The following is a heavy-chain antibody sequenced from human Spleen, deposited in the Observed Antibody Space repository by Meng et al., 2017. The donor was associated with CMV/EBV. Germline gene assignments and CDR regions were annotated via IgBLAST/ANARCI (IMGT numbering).Heavy chain of an antibody. CDR1: GHTLTELS. J-gene: IGHJ4*02. D-gene: IGHD5-18*01. V-gene: IGHV1-24*01. Sequence: ASVKVSCKVSGHTLTELSLHWVRQAPGKGLEWMGGFDPEDGETIYAQKFQGRVTMTEDSSTDTSTSTVYMELSSLRSEDTAVYYCARDIGGYSYGLVYWGQGTLVTVSS. CDR2: FDPEDGET. CDR3: ARDIGGYSYGLVY.